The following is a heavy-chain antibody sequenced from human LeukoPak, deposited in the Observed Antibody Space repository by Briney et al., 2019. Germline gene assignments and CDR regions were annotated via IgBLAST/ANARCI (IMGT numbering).Heavy chain of an antibody. V-gene: IGHV3-30*03. CDR2: ISYDGSNK. CDR3: VRDRVGPDY. D-gene: IGHD1-26*01. Sequence: PGGSLRLSCAASGFTFSSYGMHWVRQAPGKGLEWVAVISYDGSNKYYADSVKGRFTISRDNSKNTLYLQMNSLRAEDTAVYYCVRDRVGPDYWGQGTLVTVSS. J-gene: IGHJ4*02. CDR1: GFTFSSYG.